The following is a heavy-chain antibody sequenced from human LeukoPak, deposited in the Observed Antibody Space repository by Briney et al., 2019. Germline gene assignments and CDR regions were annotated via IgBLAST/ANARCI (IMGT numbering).Heavy chain of an antibody. J-gene: IGHJ4*02. CDR1: GFTSSSYA. Sequence: GGSLGLSCAASGFTSSSYAMSWVRQAPGKGLEWVSAISGSGGSTYYADSVKGRFTISRDDSKNTLYLQMNSLRAEDTAVYYCAKDLDCSSTSCYPDYWGQGTLVTVSS. V-gene: IGHV3-23*01. CDR3: AKDLDCSSTSCYPDY. CDR2: ISGSGGST. D-gene: IGHD2-2*01.